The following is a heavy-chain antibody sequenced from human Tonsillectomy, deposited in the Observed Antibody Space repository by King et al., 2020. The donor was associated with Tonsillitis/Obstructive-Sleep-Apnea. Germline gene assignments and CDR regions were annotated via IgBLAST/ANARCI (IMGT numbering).Heavy chain of an antibody. CDR1: GFTFSSYW. CDR3: ARLYSTTWYEN. V-gene: IGHV3-7*02. Sequence: QLVQSGGGLVQPGGSLRLSCAASGFTFSSYWMSWVRQAPGKGLEWVANINQDGSATYYVDSVKGRFTTSRDNAMNSLYLQMNSLRVEDTAVYYCARLYSTTWYENWGQGTLVTVSS. CDR2: INQDGSAT. D-gene: IGHD2/OR15-2a*01. J-gene: IGHJ4*02.